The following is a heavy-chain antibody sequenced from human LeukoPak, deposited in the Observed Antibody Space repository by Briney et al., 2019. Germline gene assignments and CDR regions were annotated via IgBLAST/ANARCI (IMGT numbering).Heavy chain of an antibody. D-gene: IGHD2-2*02. CDR1: GGSISSYY. CDR3: ARHTGYCSSTKCYSRFDP. J-gene: IGHJ5*02. V-gene: IGHV4-59*08. CDR2: IYYSGST. Sequence: PSETLSLTCAVSGGSISSYYWSWIRQSPGKGLEWIGYIYYSGSTKYSPSLKSRVTMSVDTTKNQFSLKLSSVTAADTAVYYCARHTGYCSSTKCYSRFDPWGQGTLVTVSS.